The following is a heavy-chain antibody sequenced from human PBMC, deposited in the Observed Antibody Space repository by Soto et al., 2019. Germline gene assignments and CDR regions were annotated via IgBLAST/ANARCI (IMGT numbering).Heavy chain of an antibody. CDR3: ARDAYGVYYYYMDV. CDR1: GFTFSSYG. J-gene: IGHJ6*03. CDR2: IWYDGSNK. V-gene: IGHV3-33*01. D-gene: IGHD4-17*01. Sequence: GGSLRLSCAASGFTFSSYGMHWVRQAPGKGLEWVAVIWYDGSNKYYADSVKGRFTISRDNSKNTLYLQMNSLRAEDTAVYYCARDAYGVYYYYMDVWGKGTTVTVSS.